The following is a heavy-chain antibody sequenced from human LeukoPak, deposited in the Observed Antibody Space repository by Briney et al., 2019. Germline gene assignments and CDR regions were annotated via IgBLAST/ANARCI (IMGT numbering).Heavy chain of an antibody. D-gene: IGHD6-19*01. CDR3: ARVSVSSGWYFSPLLDY. CDR1: GGSISSNSFY. CDR2: IYYSGST. J-gene: IGHJ4*02. Sequence: SETLSLTCTVSGGSISSNSFYWDWIRQPPGKGLEWIGSIYYSGSTYYNPSLKSRVTISVDTSKNQFSLKLSSVTAADTAVYYCARVSVSSGWYFSPLLDYWGQGTLVTVSS. V-gene: IGHV4-39*07.